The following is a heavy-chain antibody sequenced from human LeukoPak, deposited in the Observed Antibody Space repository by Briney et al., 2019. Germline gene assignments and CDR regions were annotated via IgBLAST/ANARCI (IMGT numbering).Heavy chain of an antibody. V-gene: IGHV6-1*01. CDR2: TYYRSKWYN. Sequence: SQTLSLTCAISGDSVSSNSAAWNWIRQSPSRGLEWLGRTYYRSKWYNDYAVSVKSRVSINADTSKNQFSLQLNSVTPEDTAVYYCARDLFELTLDYFDYWGQGTLVTVSS. CDR1: GDSVSSNSAA. J-gene: IGHJ4*02. D-gene: IGHD3-10*02. CDR3: ARDLFELTLDYFDY.